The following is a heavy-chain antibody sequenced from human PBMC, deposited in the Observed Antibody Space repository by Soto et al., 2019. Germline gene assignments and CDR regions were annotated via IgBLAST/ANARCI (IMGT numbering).Heavy chain of an antibody. CDR2: ISSSSSTI. CDR1: GFTFSSYS. CDR3: ARETLYDYGDYEESVGMDV. D-gene: IGHD4-17*01. V-gene: IGHV3-48*02. Sequence: EVQLVESGGGLVQPGGSLRLSCAASGFTFSSYSMNWVRQAPGKGLEWVSYISSSSSTIYYADSVKGRFTISRDNAKNSLYLQMNSLRDEDTAVYYCARETLYDYGDYEESVGMDVWGQGTTVTVSS. J-gene: IGHJ6*02.